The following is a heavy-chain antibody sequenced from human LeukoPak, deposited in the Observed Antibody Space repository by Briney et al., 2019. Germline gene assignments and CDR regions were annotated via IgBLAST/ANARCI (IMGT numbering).Heavy chain of an antibody. CDR2: IYQSGNT. Sequence: SETLSLTCTVSGGSIRTHYWGWIRQPPGKGLEWIAYIYQSGNTNYNPSLKSRVTMSVDTSKNQFSLKLSSVTAADTAVYYCARVHSSGPANFDYWGQGTLVTVS. V-gene: IGHV4-59*11. CDR1: GGSIRTHY. J-gene: IGHJ4*02. CDR3: ARVHSSGPANFDY. D-gene: IGHD6-19*01.